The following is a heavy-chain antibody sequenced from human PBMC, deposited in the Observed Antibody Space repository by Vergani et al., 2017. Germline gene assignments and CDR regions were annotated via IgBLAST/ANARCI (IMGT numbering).Heavy chain of an antibody. Sequence: QVQLQESGPGLVKPSQTLSLTCTVSGGSISSGGYYWSWIRQHPGKGLEWIGYIYYSGSTYYNPSLKSRVTISVDTSKNQFSLKLSSVTAADPAVYYCARDARLGYGDYGGVFDYWGQGTLVTVSS. V-gene: IGHV4-31*03. J-gene: IGHJ4*02. D-gene: IGHD4-17*01. CDR1: GGSISSGGYY. CDR3: ARDARLGYGDYGGVFDY. CDR2: IYYSGST.